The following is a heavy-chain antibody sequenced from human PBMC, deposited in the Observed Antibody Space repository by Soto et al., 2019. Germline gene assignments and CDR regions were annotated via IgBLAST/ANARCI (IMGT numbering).Heavy chain of an antibody. CDR1: GGSFSSQY. J-gene: IGHJ4*02. Sequence: SETLSLTCAVYGGSFSSQYWSWIRQPPGKGLEWIGEISHSGTTNYNPSLKSRVTISVDASKRQFSLTLTSVTAADTAVYFCAREEAYCSGGSCFSNYDDYWGQGTLVTVSS. D-gene: IGHD2-15*01. CDR3: AREEAYCSGGSCFSNYDDY. V-gene: IGHV4-34*01. CDR2: ISHSGTT.